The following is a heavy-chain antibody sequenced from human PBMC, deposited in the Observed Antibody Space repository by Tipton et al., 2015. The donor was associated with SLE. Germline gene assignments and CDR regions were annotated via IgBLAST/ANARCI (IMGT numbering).Heavy chain of an antibody. CDR3: ARRHCGSSTSCQPYYYYYGMDV. CDR1: GYTFTSYY. J-gene: IGHJ6*02. Sequence: QVQLVQSGAEVKKPGASVKVSCKASGYTFTSYYMHWVRQAPGQGLEWMGIINPSGGSTSYAQKFQGRVTMTRDTSTSTVYMELSSLRSEDTAVYYCARRHCGSSTSCQPYYYYYGMDVWGQGTTVTVSS. V-gene: IGHV1-46*01. CDR2: INPSGGST. D-gene: IGHD2-2*01.